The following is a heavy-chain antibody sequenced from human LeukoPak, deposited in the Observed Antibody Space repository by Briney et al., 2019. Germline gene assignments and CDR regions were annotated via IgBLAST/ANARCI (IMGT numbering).Heavy chain of an antibody. CDR2: ISGGSSTI. CDR1: GFTFSDYY. J-gene: IGHJ4*02. Sequence: GGSLRLSCAASGFTFSDYYMSWIRQAPGKGLEWVSYISGGSSTIYYADSLEGRFTVSRDNAKNSLYLLMNSLRAEDTAVYYCARRASGRHFDFWGQGTLVTVSS. CDR3: ARRASGRHFDF. D-gene: IGHD2-15*01. V-gene: IGHV3-11*01.